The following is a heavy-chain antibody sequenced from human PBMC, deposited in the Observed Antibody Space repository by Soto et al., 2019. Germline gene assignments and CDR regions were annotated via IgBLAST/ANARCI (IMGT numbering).Heavy chain of an antibody. Sequence: XGALRISCAAPVFTFSSYRMNLVRQAPGKGLEWVSHIXADGSXTVYADYVKGXXTISRDNXXTTLYLQMNSLRAEDTAVYYCARDRGNHDSFDIWGQGTMVTVSS. CDR2: IXADGSXT. D-gene: IGHD3-10*01. CDR1: VFTFSSYR. CDR3: ARDRGNHDSFDI. J-gene: IGHJ3*02. V-gene: IGHV3-74*01.